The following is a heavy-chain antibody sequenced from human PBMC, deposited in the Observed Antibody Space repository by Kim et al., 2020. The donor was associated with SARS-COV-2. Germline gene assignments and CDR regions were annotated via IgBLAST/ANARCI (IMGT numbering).Heavy chain of an antibody. D-gene: IGHD4-17*01. CDR2: INHSGST. CDR1: GGSFSGYY. CDR3: ARVSYGDYGVWCVDY. J-gene: IGHJ4*02. Sequence: SETLSLTCAVYGGSFSGYYWSWIRQPPGKGLEWIGEINHSGSTNYNPSLKSRVTISVDTSKNQFSLKLSSVTAADTAVYYCARVSYGDYGVWCVDYRGQG. V-gene: IGHV4-34*01.